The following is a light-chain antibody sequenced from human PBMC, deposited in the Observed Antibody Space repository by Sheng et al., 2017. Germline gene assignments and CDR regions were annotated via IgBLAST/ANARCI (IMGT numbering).Light chain of an antibody. V-gene: IGLV2-14*01. CDR3: SSYTSSVEV. Sequence: QSALTQPASVSGSPGQSITISCTGTSSDVGVYNYVSWYQQHPGKAPKLMIYDVSNRPSGVSNRFSGSKSGNTASLTISGLQAEDEADYYCSSYTSSVEVFGGGTKLTVL. CDR1: SSDVGVYNY. J-gene: IGLJ2*01. CDR2: DVS.